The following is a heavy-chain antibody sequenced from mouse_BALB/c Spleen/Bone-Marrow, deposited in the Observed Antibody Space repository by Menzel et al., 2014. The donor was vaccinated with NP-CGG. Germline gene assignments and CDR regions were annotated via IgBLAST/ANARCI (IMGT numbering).Heavy chain of an antibody. Sequence: VQLQQSGVELVKPGASVKLSCKASGNTFTSYDINWVRQRPEQGLERIGWIFPGDSTTKYNEKFKGKATLTTDKSSSTVHMQLSRLTSEDSAVYFCVRSRLRDWYFDVWGAGTTVTTSS. CDR1: GNTFTSYD. CDR2: IFPGDSTT. D-gene: IGHD1-2*01. V-gene: IGHV1S56*01. CDR3: VRSRLRDWYFDV. J-gene: IGHJ1*01.